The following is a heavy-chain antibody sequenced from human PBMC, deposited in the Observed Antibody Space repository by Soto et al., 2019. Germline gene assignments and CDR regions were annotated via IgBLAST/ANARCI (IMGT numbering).Heavy chain of an antibody. CDR3: AHSGGIAARPGWLVPLPPPMDV. J-gene: IGHJ6*03. Sequence: SGPTLVNPTQTLTLTCTFSGFSLSTSGVGVGWIRQPPGKALEWLALIYWDDDKRYSPSLKSRLTITKDTSKNQVVLTMTNMDPVDTATYYCAHSGGIAARPGWLVPLPPPMDVWGKGTTVTVS. D-gene: IGHD6-6*01. CDR2: IYWDDDK. CDR1: GFSLSTSGVG. V-gene: IGHV2-5*02.